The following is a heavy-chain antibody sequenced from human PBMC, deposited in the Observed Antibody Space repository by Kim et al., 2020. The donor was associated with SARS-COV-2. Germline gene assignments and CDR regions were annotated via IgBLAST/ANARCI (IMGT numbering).Heavy chain of an antibody. J-gene: IGHJ5*02. CDR3: ARDRPITTTRGWFDP. V-gene: IGHV3-33*05. CDR1: GFTFSSYG. D-gene: IGHD3-22*01. Sequence: GGSLRLSCAASGFTFSSYGMHWVRQAPGKGLAWVAAISYDGSNKYYADSVTGRFTISRDKSKNTLYLQMNSLRAEDTAVYYCARDRPITTTRGWFDPWGLGTLVPV. CDR2: ISYDGSNK.